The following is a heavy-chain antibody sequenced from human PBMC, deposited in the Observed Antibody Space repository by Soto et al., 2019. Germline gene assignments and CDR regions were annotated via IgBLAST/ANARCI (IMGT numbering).Heavy chain of an antibody. Sequence: SETLSLTCTVSGGSISGTTYSWGWLRQPPGKGLEWIGSIYHGGSTYYNPSLNSRVTLSIDMTNNHVSLILNSVTAADTAVYYCARVGPWVPYYYDSSPYTFENWFDPWGQGTLVTVSS. D-gene: IGHD3-22*01. CDR2: IYHGGST. J-gene: IGHJ5*02. CDR3: ARVGPWVPYYYDSSPYTFENWFDP. V-gene: IGHV4-39*02. CDR1: GGSISGTTYS.